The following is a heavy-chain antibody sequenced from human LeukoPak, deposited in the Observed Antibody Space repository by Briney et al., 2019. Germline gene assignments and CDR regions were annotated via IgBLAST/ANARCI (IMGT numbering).Heavy chain of an antibody. Sequence: SETLSLTCTVSGGSISSSSNYWGWIRQPPGKGLEWIGSIYYSGSTYYNPSLKSRVTISVDTSKNQFSLKLSSVTAADTAVYYCARHGVSTSLYYDFWSGYYPNWFDPWGQGTLVTVSS. J-gene: IGHJ5*02. CDR2: IYYSGST. CDR3: ARHGVSTSLYYDFWSGYYPNWFDP. V-gene: IGHV4-39*01. CDR1: GGSISSSSNY. D-gene: IGHD3-3*01.